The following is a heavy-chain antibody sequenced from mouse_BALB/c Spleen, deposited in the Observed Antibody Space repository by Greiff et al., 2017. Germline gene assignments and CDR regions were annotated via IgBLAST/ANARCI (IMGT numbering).Heavy chain of an antibody. V-gene: IGHV14-3*02. CDR1: GFNIKDTY. Sequence: EVQLQQSGAELVKPGASVKLSCTASGFNIKDTYMHWVKQRPEQGLEWIGRIDPANGNTKYDPKFQGKATITADTSSNTAYLQLSSLTSEDTAVYYCARGLYGYDSHYYAMDYWGQGTSVTVSS. CDR3: ARGLYGYDSHYYAMDY. D-gene: IGHD2-2*01. J-gene: IGHJ4*01. CDR2: IDPANGNT.